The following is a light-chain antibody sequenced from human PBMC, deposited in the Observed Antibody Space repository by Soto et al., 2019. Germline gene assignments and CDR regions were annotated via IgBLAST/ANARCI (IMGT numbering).Light chain of an antibody. CDR1: QSISSY. CDR2: DAS. V-gene: IGKV3-11*01. Sequence: EIVLTQSPATLSLSPGERATLSCRASQSISSYLAWYQQKPGQASRLLISDASNRATGIPARFSGSGSGTDFTLTISSLEPEDFAVYYCQQRSSWPLTFGGGTKVEIK. CDR3: QQRSSWPLT. J-gene: IGKJ4*01.